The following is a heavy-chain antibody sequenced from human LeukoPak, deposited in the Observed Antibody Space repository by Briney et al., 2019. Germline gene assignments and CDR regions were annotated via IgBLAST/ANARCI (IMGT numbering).Heavy chain of an antibody. Sequence: SETLSLTCTVSGGSISSSSYYWGWIRQPPGKELEWIGSIYYSGSTYYNPSLKSRVTISVDTSKNQFSLKLSSVTAADTAVYYCARDRDGYCSSTSCSDLTWFDPWGQGTLVTVSS. CDR2: IYYSGST. J-gene: IGHJ5*02. CDR1: GGSISSSSYY. D-gene: IGHD2-2*03. CDR3: ARDRDGYCSSTSCSDLTWFDP. V-gene: IGHV4-39*07.